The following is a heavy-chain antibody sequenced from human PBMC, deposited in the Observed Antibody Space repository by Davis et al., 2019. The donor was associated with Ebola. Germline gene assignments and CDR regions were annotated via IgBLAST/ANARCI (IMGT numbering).Heavy chain of an antibody. V-gene: IGHV3-48*04. D-gene: IGHD5-18*01. CDR3: VPGTWI. Sequence: GGSLRLSCAASGFTFSSYSMNWVRQTPEKGLEWVSYISPSASRMFYAESVKGRFTISRDDAKNSLFLQMNSLRVEDTVAYYCVPGTWIRGQGRLVTVSS. J-gene: IGHJ4*02. CDR2: ISPSASRM. CDR1: GFTFSSYS.